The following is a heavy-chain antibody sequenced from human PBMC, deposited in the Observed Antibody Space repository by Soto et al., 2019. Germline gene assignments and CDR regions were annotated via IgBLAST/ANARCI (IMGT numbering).Heavy chain of an antibody. D-gene: IGHD2-2*01. Sequence: EVQLLDSGGGLVQPGGSLRLSCAASGFTFRDYAMSWVRQAPGKGLEWVSTISGTGGNTNYADSVKGRFTISRDNSRKTLDLQMSSLRAEDTAVYYCAKGGYCSSDNCYGSIFGVDFQHWGQGTLVTVSS. CDR1: GFTFRDYA. CDR2: ISGTGGNT. J-gene: IGHJ1*01. CDR3: AKGGYCSSDNCYGSIFGVDFQH. V-gene: IGHV3-23*01.